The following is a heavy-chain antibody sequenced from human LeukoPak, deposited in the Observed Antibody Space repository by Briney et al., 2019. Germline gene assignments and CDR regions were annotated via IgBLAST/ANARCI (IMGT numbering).Heavy chain of an antibody. V-gene: IGHV3-48*03. Sequence: GGSLRLSCAASGFTFSSYEMNWVRQAPGKGLEWVSYISSSGSTIYYADSVKGRFTISRDNAKNSLYLQMNSLRAEDTAVYYCARDLGPWIQLWPFDYWGQGALVTVSS. CDR1: GFTFSSYE. CDR3: ARDLGPWIQLWPFDY. CDR2: ISSSGSTI. D-gene: IGHD5-18*01. J-gene: IGHJ4*02.